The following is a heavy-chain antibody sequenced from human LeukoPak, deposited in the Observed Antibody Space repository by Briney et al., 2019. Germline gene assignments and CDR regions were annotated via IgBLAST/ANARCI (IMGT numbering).Heavy chain of an antibody. V-gene: IGHV4-59*12. CDR3: AREYGDQGTRNFDY. J-gene: IGHJ4*02. D-gene: IGHD4-17*01. Sequence: PSETLSLTCTVSGGSISNYYWSWIRQPPGKGLEWIGYIYYSGTTNYNPSLKSRVTISVDTSKNQFSLKLISVTAADTAVYYCAREYGDQGTRNFDYWGQGSLVTVSS. CDR2: IYYSGTT. CDR1: GGSISNYY.